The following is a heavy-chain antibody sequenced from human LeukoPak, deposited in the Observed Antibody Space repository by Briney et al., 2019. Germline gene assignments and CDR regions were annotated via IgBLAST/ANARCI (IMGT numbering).Heavy chain of an antibody. CDR2: LSGSGVST. CDR1: GFTFRSYA. V-gene: IGHV3-23*01. D-gene: IGHD6-19*01. Sequence: GGSLRLSCAASGFTFRSYAMSWVRQAPGKGLEWVSGLSGSGVSTYYADSVKGRFTISRDNSTNTLYLQMNSLRVEDTAVYYCAKVEQWQYFDYWGQGTLVTVSS. CDR3: AKVEQWQYFDY. J-gene: IGHJ4*02.